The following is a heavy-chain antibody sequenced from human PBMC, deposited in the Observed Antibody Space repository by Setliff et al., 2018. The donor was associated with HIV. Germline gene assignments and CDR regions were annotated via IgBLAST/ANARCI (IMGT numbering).Heavy chain of an antibody. J-gene: IGHJ4*02. CDR1: GGSIRTGNYY. V-gene: IGHV4-61*09. D-gene: IGHD1-26*01. Sequence: PSETLSLTCTVSGGSIRTGNYYWNWIRQPAGKGLEWIGHIHTTGSITYNPSLRSRVTISLDTSKDQVSLSLASVTAADTAVYYCARPVEMANREFDYWGQGTLVTVSS. CDR2: IHTTGSI. CDR3: ARPVEMANREFDY.